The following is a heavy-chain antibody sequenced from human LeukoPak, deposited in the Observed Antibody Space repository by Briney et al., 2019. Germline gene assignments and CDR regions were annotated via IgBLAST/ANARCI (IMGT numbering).Heavy chain of an antibody. CDR2: IYHSGSP. V-gene: IGHV4-4*02. D-gene: IGHD2-21*02. Sequence: SGTLSLTCAVSGGSISSNNWWGWVRQPPGKGLEWIGEIYHSGSPNYNPSLKSRVTISVDTSKNQFSLKLSSVTAADTAVYYCARWSYCGGDCPTTFDYWGQGTLVTVSS. J-gene: IGHJ4*02. CDR3: ARWSYCGGDCPTTFDY. CDR1: GGSISSNNW.